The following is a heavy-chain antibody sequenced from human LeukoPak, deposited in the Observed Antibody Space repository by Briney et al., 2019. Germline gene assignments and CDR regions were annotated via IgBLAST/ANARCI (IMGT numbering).Heavy chain of an antibody. V-gene: IGHV3-48*03. CDR1: GFTFSYYE. CDR2: ISSSGGTV. CDR3: ARDSSESGDQHDF. D-gene: IGHD2-21*02. Sequence: GGSLRLSCGASGFTFSYYEMNWVRQAPGKGLEWVSYISSSGGTVTYADSVKGRFTVSRDNAKNSLYLQMNSLRAEDTAVYYCARDSSESGDQHDFWGQGTLVTASS. J-gene: IGHJ4*02.